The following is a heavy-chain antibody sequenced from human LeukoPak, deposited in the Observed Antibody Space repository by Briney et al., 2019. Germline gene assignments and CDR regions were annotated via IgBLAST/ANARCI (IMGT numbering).Heavy chain of an antibody. CDR2: INHSGST. V-gene: IGHV4-34*01. CDR1: GGSFSGYY. Sequence: PSETLSLTCAVYGGSFSGYYWSWIRPPPGKGLEWIGEINHSGSTNYNPSLKSRVTISVDTSKNQFSLKLSSVTAADTAVYYCARAPYSSSFFDCWGQGTLVTVSS. D-gene: IGHD6-13*01. CDR3: ARAPYSSSFFDC. J-gene: IGHJ4*02.